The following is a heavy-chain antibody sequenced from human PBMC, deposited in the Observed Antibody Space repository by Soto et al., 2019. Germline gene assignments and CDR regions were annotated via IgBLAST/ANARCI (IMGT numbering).Heavy chain of an antibody. CDR2: INPNSGGT. Sequence: ASVKISCNAAVYTFTVYYMHWVRQAPGQGLEWMGWINPNSGGTNYAQKFQGRVTMTRDTSISTAYMELSRLRSDDTAVYYCARRSGWFDAFDIWGQGTMVTV. D-gene: IGHD6-19*01. V-gene: IGHV1-2*02. CDR3: ARRSGWFDAFDI. J-gene: IGHJ3*02. CDR1: VYTFTVYY.